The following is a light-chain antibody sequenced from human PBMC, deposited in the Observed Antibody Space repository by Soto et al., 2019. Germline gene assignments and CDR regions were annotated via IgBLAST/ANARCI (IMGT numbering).Light chain of an antibody. CDR2: DVS. V-gene: IGLV2-14*03. Sequence: HSVLTQPASVSGSPGQSITISCTGTSSDVGGYNYVSWYQHHPGKVPQLMIYDVSNRPSGVSNRFSGSKSGNTASLTISGLQAEDEADYYCYSYTSSNTCDFGTGTKVTVL. J-gene: IGLJ1*01. CDR3: YSYTSSNTCD. CDR1: SSDVGGYNY.